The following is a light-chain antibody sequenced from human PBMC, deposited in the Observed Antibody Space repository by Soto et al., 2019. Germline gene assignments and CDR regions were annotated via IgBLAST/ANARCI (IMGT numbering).Light chain of an antibody. CDR3: MQDTQCPIT. J-gene: IGKJ5*01. CDR1: QSLVPSDGNTY. CDR2: KIS. V-gene: IGKV2-24*01. Sequence: DIVMTQTPLSSPVTLGQPASISCRSSQSLVPSDGNTYLSWLQQMSGQHPRLLIYKISDRFSGVPERFSGSAAEADFTLKISRVEAEDVGVYYSMQDTQCPITFGQGTRLEVK.